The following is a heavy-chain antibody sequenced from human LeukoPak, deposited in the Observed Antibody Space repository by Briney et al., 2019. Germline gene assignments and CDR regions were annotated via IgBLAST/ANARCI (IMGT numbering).Heavy chain of an antibody. V-gene: IGHV3-48*03. Sequence: GGSLRLSCAASGFTFSSYEMNWVRQAPGKGLEWVSYISSSGSTIYYADSVKGRFTISRDNAKNSLYLQMNSLRAEDTAVYYCARGGITMIVVVTNDAFDIWGQGTMVTVSS. CDR1: GFTFSSYE. CDR2: ISSSGSTI. D-gene: IGHD3-22*01. J-gene: IGHJ3*02. CDR3: ARGGITMIVVVTNDAFDI.